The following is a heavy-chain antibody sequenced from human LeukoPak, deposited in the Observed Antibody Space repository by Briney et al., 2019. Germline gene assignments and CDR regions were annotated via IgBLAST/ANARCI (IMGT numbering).Heavy chain of an antibody. J-gene: IGHJ5*02. V-gene: IGHV3-48*03. CDR2: ISSSGNKI. CDR3: ARGQRPQYTSTWDNWFDP. D-gene: IGHD2-2*01. Sequence: GGSLILSCAASGFPFSSYEMNWVRQAPGKRLQWVSYISSSGNKIYYAASVKGRFTISRDNAKNSLYLQIDSLRAEDTAVYYCARGQRPQYTSTWDNWFDPWGQGTQVTVSS. CDR1: GFPFSSYE.